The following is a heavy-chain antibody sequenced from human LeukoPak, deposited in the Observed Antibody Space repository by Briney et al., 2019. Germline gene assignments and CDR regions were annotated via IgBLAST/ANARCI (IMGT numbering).Heavy chain of an antibody. D-gene: IGHD3-10*01. CDR1: GFTFTSYA. CDR2: ISVGGVTT. J-gene: IGHJ4*02. V-gene: IGHV3-23*01. CDR3: ARDDTMVRGPTGY. Sequence: GGSLRLSCAASGFTFTSYAMSWVRQVPEKGLEWVSAISVGGVTTYYADSVKGRFTLSRDNSKNTLYLQLNSLRAEDTAIYYCARDDTMVRGPTGYWGQGTLVTVSS.